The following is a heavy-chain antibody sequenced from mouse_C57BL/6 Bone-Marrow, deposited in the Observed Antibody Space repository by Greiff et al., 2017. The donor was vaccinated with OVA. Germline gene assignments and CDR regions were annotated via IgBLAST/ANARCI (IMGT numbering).Heavy chain of an antibody. Sequence: VQLQQSGPELVKPGASVKISCKASGYSFTSYYIHWVKQRPGQGLEWIGWIYPGSGNTKYNEKFKGKATLTADTSSSTAYMQLSSLTSEDAAVYDCARSGSSGPGTYWGQGTLVTVSA. J-gene: IGHJ3*01. D-gene: IGHD3-2*02. CDR2: IYPGSGNT. CDR1: GYSFTSYY. CDR3: ARSGSSGPGTY. V-gene: IGHV1-66*01.